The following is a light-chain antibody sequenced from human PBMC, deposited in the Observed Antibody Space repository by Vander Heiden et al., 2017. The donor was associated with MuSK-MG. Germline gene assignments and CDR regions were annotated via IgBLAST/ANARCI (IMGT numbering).Light chain of an antibody. CDR3: AVWDDSLNGPV. V-gene: IGLV1-47*01. CDR2: RND. Sequence: QSVLTQPPSASGTPGQRVTISCSGSSSNIGGNYVNWYQQLPGTAPKLLIYRNDQRPSGVPDRFSGSKSGTSASLASSGLRSDDETDYYCAVWDDSLNGPVFGGGTKLTVL. CDR1: SSNIGGNY. J-gene: IGLJ3*02.